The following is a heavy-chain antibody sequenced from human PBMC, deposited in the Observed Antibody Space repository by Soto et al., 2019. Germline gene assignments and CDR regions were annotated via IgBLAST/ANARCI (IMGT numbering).Heavy chain of an antibody. CDR1: GFTVSSNY. V-gene: IGHV3-53*01. CDR3: ARWGKVVLAAAYYYGMDV. CDR2: IYSGGST. D-gene: IGHD6-13*01. Sequence: EVQLVESGGGLIQPGGSLRLSCAASGFTVSSNYMSWVRQAPGKGLEWVSVIYSGGSTYYADSVKGRFTISRDNSKNTLYLQINRLGAEDTAVYYCARWGKVVLAAAYYYGMDVWGQGTTVTVSS. J-gene: IGHJ6*02.